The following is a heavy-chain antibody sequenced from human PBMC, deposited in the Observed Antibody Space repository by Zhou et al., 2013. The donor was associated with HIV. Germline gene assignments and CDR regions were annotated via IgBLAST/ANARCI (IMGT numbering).Heavy chain of an antibody. CDR1: GYTFTNYG. CDR3: ARDQTDP. V-gene: IGHV1-46*01. CDR2: INPSGGST. Sequence: QVQLVQSGAELKKPGASVKVSCKASGYTFTNYGVSWVRQAPGQGLEWMGIINPSGGSTSYAQKFQGRVTMTRDTSTSTVYMELSRLRSDDTAVYYCARDQTDPWGQGNPGRPSP. J-gene: IGHJ5*02.